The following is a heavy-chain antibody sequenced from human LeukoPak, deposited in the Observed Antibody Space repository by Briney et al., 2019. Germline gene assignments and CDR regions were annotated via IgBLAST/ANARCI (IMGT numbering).Heavy chain of an antibody. CDR3: AGGYGSGSYWLDY. D-gene: IGHD3-10*01. V-gene: IGHV4-59*01. CDR1: GGSISSYY. Sequence: SETLSLTCTVSGGSISSYYWSWIRQPPGKGLEWIGYIYYSGSTNYNPSLKSRVTISVDTSKNQFSLKLSSVTAADTAVYYCAGGYGSGSYWLDYWGQGTLVTVSS. J-gene: IGHJ4*02. CDR2: IYYSGST.